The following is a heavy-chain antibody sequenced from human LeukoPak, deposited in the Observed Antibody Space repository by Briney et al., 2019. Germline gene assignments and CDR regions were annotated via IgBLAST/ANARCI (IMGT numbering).Heavy chain of an antibody. V-gene: IGHV3-53*01. CDR3: ARVGSSWPNWYFDL. J-gene: IGHJ2*01. CDR2: IYSGGTT. Sequence: GGSLRLSCAASGFTFSSNYMSWVRQAPGKGLEWVSVIYSGGTTYYADSVKGRFTISRDNSKNTLYLQMNSLRAEDTAVYYCARVGSSWPNWYFDLWGRGTLVTVSS. CDR1: GFTFSSNY. D-gene: IGHD6-13*01.